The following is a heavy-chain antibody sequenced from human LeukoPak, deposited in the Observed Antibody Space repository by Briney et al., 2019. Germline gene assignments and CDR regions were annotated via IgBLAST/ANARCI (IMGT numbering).Heavy chain of an antibody. J-gene: IGHJ4*02. CDR2: ISYDGGIT. V-gene: IGHV3-30*01. CDR1: GFTFSSYA. Sequence: GGSLRLPCAASGFTFSSYAMHWVRQAPGKGLEWVAVISYDGGITNYAESVKGRFTISRDNSKNTLYLQLNSLRAEDAAVYYCARDSTYYYASGSSGPHYFDYWGQGTLVTVSS. D-gene: IGHD3-10*01. CDR3: ARDSTYYYASGSSGPHYFDY.